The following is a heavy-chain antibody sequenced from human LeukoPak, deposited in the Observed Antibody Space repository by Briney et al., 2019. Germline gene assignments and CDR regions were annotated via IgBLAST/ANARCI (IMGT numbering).Heavy chain of an antibody. CDR2: IYYSGST. CDR1: GGSIGSGGYY. D-gene: IGHD3-3*01. CDR3: ACTYDSLAFDI. J-gene: IGHJ3*02. V-gene: IGHV4-31*03. Sequence: PSQTLSLTCTVSGGSIGSGGYYWSWIRQHPGKGLEWIGYIYYSGSTYYNPSLKSRVTISVDTSKNQFSLKLSSVTAADTAVYYCACTYDSLAFDIWGQGTMVTVSS.